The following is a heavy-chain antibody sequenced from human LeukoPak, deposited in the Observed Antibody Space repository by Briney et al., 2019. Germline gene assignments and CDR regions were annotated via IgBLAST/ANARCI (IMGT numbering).Heavy chain of an antibody. CDR3: ARGSDSGSALGFDY. CDR1: GGSISSYY. Sequence: SETLSLTCTVSGGSISSYYWSWIRQPPGKGLEWIGYIYYSGSTNYNPSLKSRVTISVDTSKNQFSLKLSSVTAADTAVYYCARGSDSGSALGFDYWGQGTLVTVSS. CDR2: IYYSGST. J-gene: IGHJ4*02. V-gene: IGHV4-59*01. D-gene: IGHD1-26*01.